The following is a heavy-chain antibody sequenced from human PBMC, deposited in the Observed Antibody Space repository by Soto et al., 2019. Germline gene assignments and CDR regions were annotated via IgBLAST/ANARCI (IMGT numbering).Heavy chain of an antibody. CDR3: VHAPPVTTGGDY. J-gene: IGHJ4*02. Sequence: QITLKESGPTLVKPTQTLTLTCTFSGFSLSTTGVGVGWIRQPPGKALDWLALIYWDDDKRYSPSLKSRLTITKHTSKNQLVLTMTNMDPIDTATYYFVHAPPVTTGGDYWGQGTLVTVSS. CDR2: IYWDDDK. CDR1: GFSLSTTGVG. D-gene: IGHD4-17*01. V-gene: IGHV2-5*02.